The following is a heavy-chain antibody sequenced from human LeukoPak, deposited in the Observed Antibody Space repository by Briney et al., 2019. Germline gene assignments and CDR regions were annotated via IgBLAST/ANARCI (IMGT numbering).Heavy chain of an antibody. Sequence: ASVKVSCKASGGTFSSYAISWVRQAPGQGLEWMGWISAYNGNTNYAQKLQGRVTMTTDTSTSTAYMELRSLRSDDTAVYYCARIRRPAMYYFDYWGQGTLVTVSS. CDR1: GGTFSSYA. CDR2: ISAYNGNT. J-gene: IGHJ4*02. CDR3: ARIRRPAMYYFDY. V-gene: IGHV1-18*01.